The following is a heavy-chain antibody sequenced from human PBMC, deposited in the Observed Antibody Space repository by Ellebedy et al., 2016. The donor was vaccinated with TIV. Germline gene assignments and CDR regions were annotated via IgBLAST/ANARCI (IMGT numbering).Heavy chain of an antibody. CDR2: FDPEDGET. Sequence: AASVKVSCKVSGYTLTELSMHWVRQAPGKGLEWMGGFDPEDGETIYAQKFQAGVTMTEDTSTDTAYMDRSSLRSEDTAVYYCATTYYYDTSGYYERDFDYWGQGTLVTVSS. J-gene: IGHJ4*02. V-gene: IGHV1-24*01. CDR3: ATTYYYDTSGYYERDFDY. D-gene: IGHD3-22*01. CDR1: GYTLTELS.